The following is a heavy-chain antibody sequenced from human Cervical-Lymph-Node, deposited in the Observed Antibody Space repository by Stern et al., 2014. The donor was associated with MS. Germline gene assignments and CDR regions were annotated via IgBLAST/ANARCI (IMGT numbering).Heavy chain of an antibody. CDR1: GGTFSSSD. CDR2: IIPNIGTA. J-gene: IGHJ4*02. V-gene: IGHV1-69*01. D-gene: IGHD3-10*01. Sequence: VQLVQSGAEVQKPGSSVKVSCRASGGTFSSSDISWVRQAPGQWLEWMGGIIPNIGTANYAQKYQGRVTITADESTSTAYMELSSLRSEDTAIYYCALGGFGHYFEYWGQGTLVTVSS. CDR3: ALGGFGHYFEY.